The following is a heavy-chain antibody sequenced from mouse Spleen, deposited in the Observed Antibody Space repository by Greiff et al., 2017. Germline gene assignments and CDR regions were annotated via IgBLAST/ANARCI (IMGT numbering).Heavy chain of an antibody. CDR3: ASPCSYGNFGCYSLDY. CDR2: IDPTDSYT. J-gene: IGHJ4*01. D-gene: IGHD2-10*02. Sequence: QVQLQQPGAELVKPGASVKLSCKASGYTFTSYWMQWVKQRPGQGLEWIGEIDPTDSYTNYNKKFKGKATLPVDKSSSTAYMQLSSLTSEGSAVYYCASPCSYGNFGCYSLDYWGQGTSVTVSS. CDR1: GYTFTSYW. V-gene: IGHV1-50*01.